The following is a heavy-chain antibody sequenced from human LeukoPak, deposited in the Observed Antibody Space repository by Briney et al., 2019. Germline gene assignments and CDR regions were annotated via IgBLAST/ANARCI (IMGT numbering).Heavy chain of an antibody. Sequence: GGSLRLSCAASGFTFDDYAMHWVRQAPGKGLEWVSSISWNSGNIGYADSVKGRFTISRDNAKNSLYLQMNSLRAEDTAVYYCARYNGFYYYGSGSYYNAFDYWGQGTLVTVSS. CDR1: GFTFDDYA. CDR2: ISWNSGNI. CDR3: ARYNGFYYYGSGSYYNAFDY. V-gene: IGHV3-9*01. D-gene: IGHD3-10*01. J-gene: IGHJ4*02.